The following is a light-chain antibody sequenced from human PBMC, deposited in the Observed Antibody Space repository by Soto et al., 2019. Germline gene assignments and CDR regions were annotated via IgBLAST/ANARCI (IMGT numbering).Light chain of an antibody. CDR3: EDVNGYQDT. CDR2: AAS. Sequence: DIPLTQSPSFLSASVGDRVTITCRASQGISSHLAWYQQIPGKGPKLLIYAASTLQSGVPSRFSGSGSVTDFNPGISGLQPEDVANDFCEDVNGYQDTVGQGNKVEIK. J-gene: IGKJ2*01. CDR1: QGISSH. V-gene: IGKV1-9*01.